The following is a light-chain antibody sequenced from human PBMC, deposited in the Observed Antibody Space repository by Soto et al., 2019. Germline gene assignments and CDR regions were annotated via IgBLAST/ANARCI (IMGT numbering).Light chain of an antibody. V-gene: IGKV4-1*01. CDR3: HQFYSTPYT. Sequence: DIVLTQSPDSLAVSLGERATINCKSSQNILYSSNNNNYLAWYQQKPGQPPRLLIYWASTREFGVPDRFSSSGSGKDFTLTISSLQAEDVAVYYCHQFYSTPYTFGQGTKLEIK. CDR1: QNILYSSNNNNY. J-gene: IGKJ2*01. CDR2: WAS.